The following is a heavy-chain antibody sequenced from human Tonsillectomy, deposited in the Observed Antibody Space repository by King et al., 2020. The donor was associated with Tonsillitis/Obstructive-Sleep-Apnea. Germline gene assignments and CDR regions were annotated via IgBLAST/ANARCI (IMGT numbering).Heavy chain of an antibody. J-gene: IGHJ6*03. V-gene: IGHV3-48*02. D-gene: IGHD4-11*01. CDR2: IRSSSSTI. CDR3: ARETVFYSNPDYYYYYMDV. Sequence: QLVQSGGGLVQPGGSLIRSCAASAFTFSSYTTNWVRQAPGRGLEWVSYIRSSSSTIYYADTLKVRFTISRDNAKNSLYLEMNSLRDEDTAVYSCARETVFYSNPDYYYYYMDVWGKGTTVTVSS. CDR1: AFTFSSYT.